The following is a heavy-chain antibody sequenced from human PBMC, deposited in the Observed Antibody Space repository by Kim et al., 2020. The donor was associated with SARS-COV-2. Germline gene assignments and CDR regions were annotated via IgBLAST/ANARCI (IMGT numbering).Heavy chain of an antibody. Sequence: GGSLRLSCAASGFTFSNYGMHWVRQAPGKGLEWVAVIWFDGRGKEYADSVKGRFTISRDNSRNMVYLEMNSLRAEDTAVYYCARDPYKSSSCGLDVWGHGTTVTVSS. CDR1: GFTFSNYG. CDR3: ARDPYKSSSCGLDV. D-gene: IGHD6-6*01. V-gene: IGHV3-33*01. J-gene: IGHJ6*02. CDR2: IWFDGRGK.